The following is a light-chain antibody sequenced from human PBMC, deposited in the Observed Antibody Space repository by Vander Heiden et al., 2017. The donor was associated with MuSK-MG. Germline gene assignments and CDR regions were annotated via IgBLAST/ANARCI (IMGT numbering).Light chain of an antibody. CDR2: DDN. CDR1: NPGSKS. Sequence: SYVLTQSPSGSVAPGQTARITCGGNNPGSKSVHWYQQKPGKAPVQVVHDDNDRPSEIPERYSGSNSGNTATLTISRVEAGDEADYYCQVCDRSGDHPLFGGGTKLTVL. CDR3: QVCDRSGDHPL. V-gene: IGLV3-21*02. J-gene: IGLJ3*02.